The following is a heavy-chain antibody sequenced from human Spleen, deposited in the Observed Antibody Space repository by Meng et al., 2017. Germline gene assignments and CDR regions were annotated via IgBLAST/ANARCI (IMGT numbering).Heavy chain of an antibody. CDR1: GYSFNTYW. CDR3: ATSIWGSASGFDY. J-gene: IGHJ4*02. D-gene: IGHD6-13*01. Sequence: GESLKISCKVSGYSFNTYWIAWVRQMPGKGLEWVGIIFPGDSDTRYSPSFQGQVTISADKSITTAYLEWNSLKASDSAMYFCATSIWGSASGFDYWGQGTLVTVSS. V-gene: IGHV5-51*01. CDR2: IFPGDSDT.